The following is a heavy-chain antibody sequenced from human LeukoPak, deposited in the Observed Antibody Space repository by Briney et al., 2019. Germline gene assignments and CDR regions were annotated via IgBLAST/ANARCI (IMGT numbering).Heavy chain of an antibody. Sequence: ASVKVSCKASGYTFTSYAMNWVRQAPGQGLEWMGWINTNTGNPTYAQGFTGRFVFSLDTSVSTAYLQISSLKAEDTAVYYCAREVNSEWLSGGGVFDIWGQGTMVTVSS. CDR1: GYTFTSYA. CDR2: INTNTGNP. V-gene: IGHV7-4-1*02. J-gene: IGHJ3*02. D-gene: IGHD3-3*01. CDR3: AREVNSEWLSGGGVFDI.